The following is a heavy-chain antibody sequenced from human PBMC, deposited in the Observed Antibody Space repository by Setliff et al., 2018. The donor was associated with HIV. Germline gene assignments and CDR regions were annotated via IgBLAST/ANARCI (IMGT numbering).Heavy chain of an antibody. J-gene: IGHJ6*02. CDR3: AREIGDYYDSSGYYPPTDYYYGMDV. Sequence: GASVKVSCKASGYTFTSYDISWVRQAPGQGLEWMGWISAYNGNTTYAQKLQGRVTMTTDTSTSTAYMELRSLRSDDTAVYYRAREIGDYYDSSGYYPPTDYYYGMDVWGQGTTVTVSS. CDR2: ISAYNGNT. D-gene: IGHD3-22*01. V-gene: IGHV1-18*01. CDR1: GYTFTSYD.